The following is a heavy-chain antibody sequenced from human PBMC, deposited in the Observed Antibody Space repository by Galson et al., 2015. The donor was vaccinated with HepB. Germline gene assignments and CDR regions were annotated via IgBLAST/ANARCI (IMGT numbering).Heavy chain of an antibody. J-gene: IGHJ6*02. CDR1: GYTFTSYG. D-gene: IGHD6-25*01. CDR2: ISAYNGNT. V-gene: IGHV1-18*04. Sequence: SVKVSCKASGYTFTSYGISWVRQAPGQGLEWMGWISAYNGNTNYAQKLQGRVTMTTDTSTSTAYMELRSLRADDTAVYYCARDVEGGAESGVYYYYGMDVWGQGTTVTVSS. CDR3: ARDVEGGAESGVYYYYGMDV.